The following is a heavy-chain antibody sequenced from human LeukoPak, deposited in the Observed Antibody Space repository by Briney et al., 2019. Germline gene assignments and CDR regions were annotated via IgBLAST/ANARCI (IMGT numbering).Heavy chain of an antibody. Sequence: GGSLRLSCAGSGFTFGGYGRRWFRQTPGKGLEWVAVIAYEGSRAFYADSVTGRFTISRDKSKNPMSVQLDDLRAEDTAVYYCTRYNTDHFDYWGQGTLVTVSS. J-gene: IGHJ4*02. CDR3: TRYNTDHFDY. CDR1: GFTFGGYG. CDR2: IAYEGSRA. V-gene: IGHV3-33*01. D-gene: IGHD1-14*01.